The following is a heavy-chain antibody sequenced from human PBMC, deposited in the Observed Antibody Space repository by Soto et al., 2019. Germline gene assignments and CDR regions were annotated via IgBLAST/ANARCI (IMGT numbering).Heavy chain of an antibody. CDR1: GGSISSYY. Sequence: PSETLSLTCIVSGGSISSYYWSWIRQPPGKGLEWIGYIYYSGSTNYNPSLKSRVTISVDTSKNQFSLKLSSVTAADTAVYYCARTVFGWIQNWGQGTLVTVSS. V-gene: IGHV4-59*01. CDR2: IYYSGST. D-gene: IGHD5-18*01. CDR3: ARTVFGWIQN. J-gene: IGHJ4*02.